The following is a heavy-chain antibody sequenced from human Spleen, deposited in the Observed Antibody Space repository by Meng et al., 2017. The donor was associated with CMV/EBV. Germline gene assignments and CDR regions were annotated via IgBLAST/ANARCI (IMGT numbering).Heavy chain of an antibody. D-gene: IGHD3-10*01. CDR2: INSDGSST. Sequence: GGSLRLSCAASGFTFSSYWMHWVRQAPGKGLVWVSRINSDGSSTSYGDSVKGRFTISRDNAKNTLYLQMNRLRAEDTAVYYCARDDYYGSGRGMDVWGQGTTVTVSS. CDR3: ARDDYYGSGRGMDV. V-gene: IGHV3-74*01. CDR1: GFTFSSYW. J-gene: IGHJ6*02.